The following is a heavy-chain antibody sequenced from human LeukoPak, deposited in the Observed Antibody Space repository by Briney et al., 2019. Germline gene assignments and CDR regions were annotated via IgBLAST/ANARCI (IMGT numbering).Heavy chain of an antibody. CDR2: INSDGTYT. Sequence: PGGSLRPSCAASGFAFSSSWMLWVRQAPGEGLVWVSRINSDGTYTNYADSVKGRFTISRDNAKNTLYLQMNSLRAEDTAVYYCARDLSHTFDYWGQGTLVTVSS. CDR1: GFAFSSSW. J-gene: IGHJ4*02. V-gene: IGHV3-74*01. CDR3: ARDLSHTFDY.